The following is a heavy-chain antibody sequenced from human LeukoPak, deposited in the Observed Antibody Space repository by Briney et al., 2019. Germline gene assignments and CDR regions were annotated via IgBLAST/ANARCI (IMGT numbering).Heavy chain of an antibody. CDR3: TRSLDY. CDR2: TSNDGSNK. J-gene: IGHJ4*02. V-gene: IGHV3-30-3*01. D-gene: IGHD2-15*01. Sequence: PGRSLRLSCAAFRLTFSRYAMHWVRQAPGKGLEWVALTSNDGSNKYYADSVKGRFTISRDNAKNTLYLQVNSLRAEDTAVYYCTRSLDYWGQGTLVTVSS. CDR1: RLTFSRYA.